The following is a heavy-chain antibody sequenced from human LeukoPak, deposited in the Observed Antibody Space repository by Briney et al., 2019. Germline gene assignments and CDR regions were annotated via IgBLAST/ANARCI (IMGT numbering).Heavy chain of an antibody. D-gene: IGHD3-22*01. V-gene: IGHV1-18*01. CDR3: ARDHYYDSSGYSFYYYYYGMDV. Sequence: ASVKVSCTASGYTFTSYGISWVRQAPGQGLEWMGWISAYNGNTNYAQKLQGRVAMTTDTSTSTAYMELRSLRSDDTAVYYCARDHYYDSSGYSFYYYYYGMDVWGQGTTVTVSS. CDR1: GYTFTSYG. J-gene: IGHJ6*02. CDR2: ISAYNGNT.